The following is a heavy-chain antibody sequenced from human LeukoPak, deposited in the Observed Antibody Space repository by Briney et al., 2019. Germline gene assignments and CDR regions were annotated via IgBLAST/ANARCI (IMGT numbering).Heavy chain of an antibody. D-gene: IGHD1-26*01. V-gene: IGHV3-7*01. CDR2: IKKDGSEK. CDR1: GFTFRSYW. Sequence: GGSLTLSCPASGFTFRSYWMSWVRQAPGKELAWVANIKKDGSEKYYVDSVKGRFTISRDNAKTSLYLQMNSLRAEDTAVYYCARDLSGVTGYAYGRGIDYWGQGTLVTVSS. J-gene: IGHJ4*02. CDR3: ARDLSGVTGYAYGRGIDY.